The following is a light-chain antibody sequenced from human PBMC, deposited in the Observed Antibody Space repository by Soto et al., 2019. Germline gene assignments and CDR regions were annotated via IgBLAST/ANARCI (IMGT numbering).Light chain of an antibody. CDR1: QGISHF. J-gene: IGKJ1*01. CDR3: QSYNDAST. CDR2: AAS. Sequence: DIQMTQSPSSLSASVGDRVTITCRASQGISHFLAWYQQKPGQVPKHLIYAASTLLPGVPSRFGGSGSGTDFTLTISSLQPEDVATYYCQSYNDASTFGQGTKVEI. V-gene: IGKV1-27*01.